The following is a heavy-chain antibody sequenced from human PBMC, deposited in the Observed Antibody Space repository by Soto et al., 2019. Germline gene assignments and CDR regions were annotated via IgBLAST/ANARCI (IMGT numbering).Heavy chain of an antibody. CDR3: ARLPLVLVAAEAYFDY. V-gene: IGHV3-7*01. J-gene: IGHJ4*02. CDR1: GFTFSSYW. CDR2: IKQDGSEK. Sequence: EVQLVESGGGLVQPGGSLRLSCAASGFTFSSYWMSWVRQAPGKGLEWVANIKQDGSEKYYVDSVKGRFTISRDNAKNSLYLQMNGLRAEDTAVYYCARLPLVLVAAEAYFDYWGQGTLVTVSS. D-gene: IGHD2-15*01.